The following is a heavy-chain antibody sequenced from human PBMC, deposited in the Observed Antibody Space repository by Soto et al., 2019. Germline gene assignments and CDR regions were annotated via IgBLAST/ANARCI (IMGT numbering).Heavy chain of an antibody. CDR2: IYYSGST. V-gene: IGHV4-31*03. CDR1: GGSISSGGYY. D-gene: IGHD3-9*01. Sequence: QVQLQESGPGLVKPSQTLSLTCTVSGGSISSGGYYWSWIRQHPGKGLEWIGYIYYSGSTYYNPSLKRRVTISVDTSKNQFSLKLSSVTAADTAVYYCARDHSARYFDWSRFDPWGQGTLVTVSS. J-gene: IGHJ5*02. CDR3: ARDHSARYFDWSRFDP.